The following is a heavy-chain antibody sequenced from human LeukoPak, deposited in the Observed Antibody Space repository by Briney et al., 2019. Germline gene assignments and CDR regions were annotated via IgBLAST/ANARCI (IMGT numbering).Heavy chain of an antibody. V-gene: IGHV3-30-3*01. CDR2: ISYDGNDK. D-gene: IGHD3-3*01. J-gene: IGHJ4*02. Sequence: GGSLRLSCAASGFTFSSYPMHWARQAPGKGLEWVAVISYDGNDKYYAESVKGRFIISRDNSKNPLFLQMNSLRAEDTAVYYCARDTYYNFWSGHYFWGQGALVTVSS. CDR1: GFTFSSYP. CDR3: ARDTYYNFWSGHYF.